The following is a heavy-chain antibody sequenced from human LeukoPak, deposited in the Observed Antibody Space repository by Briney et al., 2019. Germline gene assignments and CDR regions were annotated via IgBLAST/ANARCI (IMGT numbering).Heavy chain of an antibody. J-gene: IGHJ3*02. D-gene: IGHD2-15*01. Sequence: GGSLRLSCVASGFTFRHYAMSWVRQAPGKGLEWVSAISGSGGSTYYADSVKGRFTISRDNSKNTLYLQMNSLRAEDTAVYYCAKDNIVVVVAAMHIWGQGTMVTVSS. CDR3: AKDNIVVVVAAMHI. V-gene: IGHV3-23*01. CDR2: ISGSGGST. CDR1: GFTFRHYA.